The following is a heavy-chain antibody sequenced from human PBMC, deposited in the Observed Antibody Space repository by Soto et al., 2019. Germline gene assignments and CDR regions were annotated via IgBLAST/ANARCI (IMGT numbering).Heavy chain of an antibody. CDR2: EYSGTT. J-gene: IGHJ4*02. Sequence: QVQLQESGPGLVKPSETLSLTCTVSGASISRDHWNWIRQPPGKGLEWIGEYSGTTNYNPSLRSRVTLSVAPSNNPFSVKRSSVTAADTAVYFCATYATGGGGRGYWGQGTLVTVSS. CDR1: GASISRDH. CDR3: ATYATGGGGRGY. V-gene: IGHV4-59*08. D-gene: IGHD3-16*01.